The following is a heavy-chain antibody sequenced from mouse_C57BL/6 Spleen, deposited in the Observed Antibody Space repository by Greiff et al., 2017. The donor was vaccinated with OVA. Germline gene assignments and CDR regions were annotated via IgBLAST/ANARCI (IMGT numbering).Heavy chain of an antibody. D-gene: IGHD1-1*01. V-gene: IGHV5-9*01. CDR3: ARTGLYYYGSSGNYFDY. CDR2: ISGGGGNT. CDR1: GFTFSSYT. Sequence: EVKLVESGGGLVKPGGSLKLSCAASGFTFSSYTMSWVRQTPEKRLEWVATISGGGGNTYYPDSVKGRFTISRDNAKNTLYLQMSSLRSEDTALYYCARTGLYYYGSSGNYFDYWGQGTTLTVSS. J-gene: IGHJ2*01.